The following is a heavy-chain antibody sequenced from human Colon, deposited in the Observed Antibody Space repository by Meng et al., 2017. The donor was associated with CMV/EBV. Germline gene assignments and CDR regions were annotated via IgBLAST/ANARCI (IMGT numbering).Heavy chain of an antibody. D-gene: IGHD1-7*01. CDR3: ARDVELLYYGMDA. CDR1: GFNLNTYS. CDR2: ISISNSYI. Sequence: GESLKISCAASGFNLNTYSMNWLRQAPGRGLEWVASISISNSYIYYADSVKGRFTISRDNANNSLYLQMNSLRAEDTAIYYCARDVELLYYGMDAWGQGTTVTVSS. V-gene: IGHV3-21*01. J-gene: IGHJ6*02.